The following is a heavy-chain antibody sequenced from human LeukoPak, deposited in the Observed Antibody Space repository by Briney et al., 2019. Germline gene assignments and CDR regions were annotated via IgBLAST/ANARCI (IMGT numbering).Heavy chain of an antibody. CDR2: IYTSGST. J-gene: IGHJ5*02. Sequence: SETLSLTCTVSGGSISSYYWSWIRQPAGKGLEWIGRIYTSGSTNYNPSLKSRVTISVDKSKNQCSLKLTSVTAADTAVYYCASLKLTDNWFDPWGQGTLVTVSS. D-gene: IGHD5-24*01. CDR3: ASLKLTDNWFDP. CDR1: GGSISSYY. V-gene: IGHV4-4*07.